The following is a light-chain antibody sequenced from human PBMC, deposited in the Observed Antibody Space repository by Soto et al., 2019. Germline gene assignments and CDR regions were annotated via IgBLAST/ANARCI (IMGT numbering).Light chain of an antibody. V-gene: IGLV2-8*01. J-gene: IGLJ3*02. CDR1: RSDVGAYNY. CDR3: SSFASSNTWV. Sequence: QSALTQPPSASGPSRQSVTISCTGTRSDVGAYNYVSWYQQHAGKAPKLAIYEVTTRPSGVPDRFSGSKSANTASLTVSVLQAEDEADYYCSSFASSNTWVFGGGTKLTVL. CDR2: EVT.